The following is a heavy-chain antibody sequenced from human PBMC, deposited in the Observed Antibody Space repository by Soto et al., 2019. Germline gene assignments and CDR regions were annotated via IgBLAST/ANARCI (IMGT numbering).Heavy chain of an antibody. CDR1: GFTFSSYA. CDR2: ISGSGGST. Sequence: PGGSLRLSCAASGFTFSSYAMSWVRQAPGKGMEWVAAISGSGGSTYYADSVKGRFTISRDNANNSLYLQMNSLRAEDTAVYYCAKFYAAIYYYGLAVWGQGTTVTVSS. J-gene: IGHJ6*02. D-gene: IGHD2-2*01. CDR3: AKFYAAIYYYGLAV. V-gene: IGHV3-23*01.